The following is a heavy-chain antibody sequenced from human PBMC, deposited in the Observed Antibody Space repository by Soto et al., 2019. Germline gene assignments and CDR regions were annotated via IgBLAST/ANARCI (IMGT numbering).Heavy chain of an antibody. Sequence: QVQLVESGGGVVQPGRSLRLSCAASGFTFSSYGMHWVRQAPGKGLEWVAVIWYDGSNKYYADSVKGRFTISRDNSTNTLYLQMNSLRAEDTAVYYCARDGVGYGSGSYRYGMDVWGQGTTVTVSS. CDR1: GFTFSSYG. J-gene: IGHJ6*02. D-gene: IGHD3-10*01. CDR2: IWYDGSNK. CDR3: ARDGVGYGSGSYRYGMDV. V-gene: IGHV3-33*01.